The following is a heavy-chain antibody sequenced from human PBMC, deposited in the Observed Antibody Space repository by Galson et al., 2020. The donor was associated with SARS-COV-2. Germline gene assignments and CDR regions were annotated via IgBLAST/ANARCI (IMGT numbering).Heavy chain of an antibody. D-gene: IGHD1-26*01. CDR1: GFTFSSYG. V-gene: IGHV3-33*01. CDR2: IWYDGSNK. Sequence: GGSLRLSCAESGFTFSSYGMHWVRQAPGKGLEWVAVIWYDGSNKYYADSVKGRFTISRDNSKNTLYLQMNSLRAEDTAVYYCARDRVGATLDYWGQGTLVTVSS. CDR3: ARDRVGATLDY. J-gene: IGHJ4*02.